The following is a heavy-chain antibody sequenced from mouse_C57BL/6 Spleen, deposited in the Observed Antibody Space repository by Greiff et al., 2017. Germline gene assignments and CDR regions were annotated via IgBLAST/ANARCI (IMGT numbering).Heavy chain of an antibody. CDR3: ARPLCYDYDWFAY. V-gene: IGHV2-2*01. Sequence: VQLVESGPGLVQPSQSLSITCTVSGFSLTSYGVHWVRQSPGKGLEWLGVIWSGGSTDYNAAFISRLSISKDNSKSQVFFKMNSLQADDTAIYYCARPLCYDYDWFAYWGQGTLVTVSA. D-gene: IGHD2-4*01. CDR1: GFSLTSYG. J-gene: IGHJ3*01. CDR2: IWSGGST.